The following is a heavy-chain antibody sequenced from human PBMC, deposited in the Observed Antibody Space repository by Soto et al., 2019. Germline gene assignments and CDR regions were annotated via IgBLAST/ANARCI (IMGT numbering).Heavy chain of an antibody. CDR3: ARRGYSRFMGYYYAMDV. V-gene: IGHV5-10-1*01. J-gene: IGHJ6*02. Sequence: LGESLKISCKASGYSFTDYWITWVRQRPGKGLEWMGRIDPPDSYTTYSPSFQGHVTISVDKSRTTAYLEWSSLKASDTAVYYCARRGYSRFMGYYYAMDVWGQGTTVTVSS. D-gene: IGHD1-26*01. CDR2: IDPPDSYT. CDR1: GYSFTDYW.